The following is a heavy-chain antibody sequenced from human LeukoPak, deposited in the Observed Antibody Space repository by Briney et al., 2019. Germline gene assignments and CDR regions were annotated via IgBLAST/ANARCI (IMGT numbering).Heavy chain of an antibody. V-gene: IGHV3-33*01. J-gene: IGHJ1*01. Sequence: GRSLRLSCAPPGLSFSSYGMHWVHQAPGKGLEWVAVIWHDGSNKYYAESVKGRFSISRDNSKNTLYLQMNSLRAEDTAVYYCARGGRLRDYYGSGSYYTFSEYFQHWGQGTLVTVSS. CDR3: ARGGRLRDYYGSGSYYTFSEYFQH. CDR1: GLSFSSYG. D-gene: IGHD3-10*01. CDR2: IWHDGSNK.